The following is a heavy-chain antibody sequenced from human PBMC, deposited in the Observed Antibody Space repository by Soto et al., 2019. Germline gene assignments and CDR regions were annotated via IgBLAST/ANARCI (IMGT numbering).Heavy chain of an antibody. CDR2: ISDNGGNT. J-gene: IGHJ4*02. V-gene: IGHV3-23*01. CDR3: AKLYSNTRYFDS. D-gene: IGHD2-15*01. CDR1: GFPFSNVA. Sequence: GGSLRLCWTASGFPFSNVAMAWVRQAPGKGLEWVSSISDNGGNTDYADSARVRFTLSRDNSKNTLYLQMNHLKAEDTAVYYCAKLYSNTRYFDSWGQGARVTVSS.